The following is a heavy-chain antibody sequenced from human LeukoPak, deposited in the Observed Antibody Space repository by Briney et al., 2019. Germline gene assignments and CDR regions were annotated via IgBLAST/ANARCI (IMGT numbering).Heavy chain of an antibody. CDR2: INHSGST. CDR3: ARGNWYLDY. CDR1: GGSFSGYY. V-gene: IGHV4-34*01. D-gene: IGHD1-20*01. J-gene: IGHJ4*02. Sequence: PSETLSLTCAVYGGSFSGYYWSWIRQPPGKGLEWIGEINHSGSTNYNPSLKSRVTISVDTSKNQFSLKLSSVTAADTAVYYCARGNWYLDYWGQGTLVTVSS.